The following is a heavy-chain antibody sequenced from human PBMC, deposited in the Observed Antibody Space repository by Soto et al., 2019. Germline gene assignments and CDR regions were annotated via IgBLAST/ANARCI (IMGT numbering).Heavy chain of an antibody. J-gene: IGHJ6*03. CDR3: TTVLSIFGVVITYYMDV. Sequence: GGSLRLSCAASGFTFSNAWMSWVRQAPGKGLEWVGRIKSKTDGGTTDYAAPVKGRFTISRDDSKNTLYLQMNSLKTEDTAVYYCTTVLSIFGVVITYYMDVWGKGTTVTVSS. D-gene: IGHD3-3*01. CDR2: IKSKTDGGTT. CDR1: GFTFSNAW. V-gene: IGHV3-15*01.